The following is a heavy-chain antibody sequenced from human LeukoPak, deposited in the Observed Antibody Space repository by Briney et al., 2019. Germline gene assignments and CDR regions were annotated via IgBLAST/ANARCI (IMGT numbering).Heavy chain of an antibody. Sequence: SVKVSCKASGGTFSSYAISWVRQAPGQGLEWMGGIIPIFGTANYAQKFQGRVTITTDESTSTAYMELSSLRSEDTAVHYCAIGPELERFDNWGQGTLVTVSS. CDR1: GGTFSSYA. CDR3: AIGPELERFDN. CDR2: IIPIFGTA. D-gene: IGHD1-1*01. J-gene: IGHJ4*02. V-gene: IGHV1-69*05.